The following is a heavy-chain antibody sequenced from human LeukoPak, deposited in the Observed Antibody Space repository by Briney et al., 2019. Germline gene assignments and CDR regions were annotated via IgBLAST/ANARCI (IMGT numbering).Heavy chain of an antibody. V-gene: IGHV3-7*01. CDR2: IKQDGSEK. CDR1: GFSFSNYW. Sequence: QSGGSLRLSCAASGFSFSNYWMTWVRQAPGKGLEWVANIKQDGSEKYYVDSVKGRFTISRDNAKNSLYLQMNNLRAEDTAVYYCASGRSAGNWGQGTLVTVSS. CDR3: ASGRSAGN. J-gene: IGHJ4*02.